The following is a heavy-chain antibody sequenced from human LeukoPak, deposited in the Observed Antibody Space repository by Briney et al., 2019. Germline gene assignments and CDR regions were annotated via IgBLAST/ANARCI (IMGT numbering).Heavy chain of an antibody. CDR2: INHSGST. J-gene: IGHJ4*02. CDR3: ARHSPNIAVAGNFDY. Sequence: SETLSLTCAVYGGSFSGYYWSWIRQPPGKGLEWIGEINHSGSTNYNPSLKSRVTISVDTSKNQFSLKLSSVTAADTAVYYCARHSPNIAVAGNFDYWGQGTLVTVSS. V-gene: IGHV4-34*01. CDR1: GGSFSGYY. D-gene: IGHD6-19*01.